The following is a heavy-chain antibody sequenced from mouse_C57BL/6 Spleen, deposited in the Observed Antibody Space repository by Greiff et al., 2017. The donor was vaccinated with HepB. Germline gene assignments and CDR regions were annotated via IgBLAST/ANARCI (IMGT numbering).Heavy chain of an antibody. Sequence: EVQLQQSGPELVKPGASVKISCKASGYTFTDYYMNWVKQSHGKSLEWIGDINPNNGGTSYNQKFKGKATLTVDKSSSTAYMELRSLTSEDSAVYYCARLDYSPTWYFDVWGTGTTVTVSS. V-gene: IGHV1-26*01. CDR1: GYTFTDYY. CDR2: INPNNGGT. D-gene: IGHD1-1*01. CDR3: ARLDYSPTWYFDV. J-gene: IGHJ1*03.